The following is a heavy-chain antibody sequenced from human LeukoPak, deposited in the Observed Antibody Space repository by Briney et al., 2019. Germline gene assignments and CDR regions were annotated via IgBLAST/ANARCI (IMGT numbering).Heavy chain of an antibody. Sequence: SETLSLTCTVSGGSISNYYWSWIRQPAGKGLEWIGHKYGRGSSNYNPPVESGVTMSVDTSKNQLSLKQRSVTAADTAVVYCWRWRYCSADICTGGDSFDICGQGKMVSVSP. CDR3: WRWRYCSADICTGGDSFDI. V-gene: IGHV4-4*07. J-gene: IGHJ3*02. D-gene: IGHD2-15*01. CDR2: KYGRGSS. CDR1: GGSISNYY.